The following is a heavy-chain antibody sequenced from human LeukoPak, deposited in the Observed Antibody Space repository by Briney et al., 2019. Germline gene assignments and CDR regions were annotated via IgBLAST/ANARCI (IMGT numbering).Heavy chain of an antibody. V-gene: IGHV3-49*04. CDR3: ARGPIQLWIHNAMDV. CDR2: IRSKAYRGTT. J-gene: IGHJ6*02. Sequence: GGSLRLSCTGSVSWVRQAPGKGLEWVGFIRSKAYRGTTEYAASVKGRFTISRDDSAGIAYLQMNSLRTEDTAVYYCARGPIQLWIHNAMDVWGQGTTVTVSS. D-gene: IGHD5-18*01.